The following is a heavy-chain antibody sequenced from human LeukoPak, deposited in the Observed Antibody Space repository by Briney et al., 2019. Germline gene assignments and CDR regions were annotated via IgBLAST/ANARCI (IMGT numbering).Heavy chain of an antibody. CDR1: GGSISNY. J-gene: IGHJ2*01. CDR2: MYYSGTA. CDR3: ARRTGDEYFDL. D-gene: IGHD2-21*01. V-gene: IGHV4-59*08. Sequence: SETLSLTCSVSGGSISNYWSWIRQPPGKGLEWIGYMYYSGTANYNPSLKSRATISVDTSKKQFSLKLSSVTAADTAVYYCARRTGDEYFDLWGRVTLVVVSS.